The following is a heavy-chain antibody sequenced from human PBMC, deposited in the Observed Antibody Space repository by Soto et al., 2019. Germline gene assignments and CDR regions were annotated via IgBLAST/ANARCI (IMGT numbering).Heavy chain of an antibody. V-gene: IGHV1-18*01. CDR2: ISAYNGNT. D-gene: IGHD3-9*01. J-gene: IGHJ4*02. CDR3: ARSQVLYDVLTGPDY. Sequence: ASVKVSCKASGYTFTSYGISWVRQAPGQGLQWMGWISAYNGNTNYAQKLQGRVSITTDTSTSTAYMELRSLRSDDTAVYYCARSQVLYDVLTGPDYWGQGTLVTVSS. CDR1: GYTFTSYG.